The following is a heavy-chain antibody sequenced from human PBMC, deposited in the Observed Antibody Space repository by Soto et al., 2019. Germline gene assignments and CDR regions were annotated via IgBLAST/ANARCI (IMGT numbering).Heavy chain of an antibody. D-gene: IGHD1-26*01. CDR2: IIPNFGTA. Sequence: GASVKVSCKASGGTFSSYAISWVRQAPGEGLEWMGGIIPNFGTANYAQKFQGRVTITADESTSTAYMDLSSLRSEDTAVYYCSIRYSGSYYGIRDYLGQGTLVPVSS. V-gene: IGHV1-69*13. CDR3: SIRYSGSYYGIRDY. J-gene: IGHJ4*02. CDR1: GGTFSSYA.